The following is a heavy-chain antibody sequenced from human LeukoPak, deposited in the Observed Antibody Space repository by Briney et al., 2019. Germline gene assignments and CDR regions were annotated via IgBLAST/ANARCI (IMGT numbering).Heavy chain of an antibody. CDR3: ARDVEGGIAVAGTLDY. CDR2: INTDGSST. CDR1: GFTFSSYW. D-gene: IGHD6-19*01. Sequence: GGSLRLSCAASGFTFSSYWMHWVRQTPGQGLVWVSRINTDGSSTSYADSVKGRFTISRDNAKDTLYLQMNSLRAEDTAVYYCARDVEGGIAVAGTLDYWGQGTLVTVSS. V-gene: IGHV3-74*01. J-gene: IGHJ4*02.